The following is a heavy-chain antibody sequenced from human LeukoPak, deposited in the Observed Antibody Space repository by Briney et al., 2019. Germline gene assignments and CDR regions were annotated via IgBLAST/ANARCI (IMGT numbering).Heavy chain of an antibody. J-gene: IGHJ3*02. V-gene: IGHV1-18*01. Sequence: ASVKVSCKASGYTVTSYGISWVRQAPGQGLEWMGWISAYNGNTNYAQKFQGRVTMTRDTSTSTVYMELSSLRSEDTAVYYCARGWSRQLSLSDAFDIWGQGTMVTVSS. CDR1: GYTVTSYG. CDR3: ARGWSRQLSLSDAFDI. D-gene: IGHD6-13*01. CDR2: ISAYNGNT.